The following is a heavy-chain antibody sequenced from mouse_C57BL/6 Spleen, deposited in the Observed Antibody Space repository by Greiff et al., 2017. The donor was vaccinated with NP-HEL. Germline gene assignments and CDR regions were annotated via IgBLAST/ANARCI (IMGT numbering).Heavy chain of an antibody. J-gene: IGHJ2*01. CDR3: ASSYYFDY. V-gene: IGHV1-26*01. CDR2: INPNNGGT. CDR1: GYTFTDYY. D-gene: IGHD2-12*01. Sequence: EVQLQQSGPELVKPGASVKISCKASGYTFTDYYMNWVKQSHGKSLEWIGDINPNNGGTSYNQKFKGKATLTVDKSSSTAYMELRSLTSGDSAVYYCASSYYFDYWGQGTTLTVSS.